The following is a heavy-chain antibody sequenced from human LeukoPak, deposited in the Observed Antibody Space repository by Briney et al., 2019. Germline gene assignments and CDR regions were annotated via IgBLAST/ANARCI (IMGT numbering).Heavy chain of an antibody. CDR1: GYTFSSYD. J-gene: IGHJ1*01. V-gene: IGHV1-8*01. D-gene: IGHD3-22*01. CDR2: MNPNSGNT. CDR3: ARGLRDSSGREYFQH. Sequence: GASVKVSCKASGYTFSSYDINWVRQATGQRLEWMGWMNPNSGNTGYAQKFQGRVTMARNTSISTAYMELSSLRSEDTAVYYCARGLRDSSGREYFQHWGQGTLVTVSS.